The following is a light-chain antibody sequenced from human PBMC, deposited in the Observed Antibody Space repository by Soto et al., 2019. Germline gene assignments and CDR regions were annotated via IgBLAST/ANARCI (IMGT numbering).Light chain of an antibody. J-gene: IGKJ4*01. CDR3: QQLNSYPLP. CDR1: QAISNF. CDR2: AAS. V-gene: IGKV1-9*01. Sequence: DIQLTQSPSFLSASVGDRVTITCRASQAISNFLAGYQKKPGKAPKLLIYAASTLQSGDPSRHSGSVCGTEFTLTISSLQPEDVAIYYCQQLNSYPLPVGGGPKVEIK.